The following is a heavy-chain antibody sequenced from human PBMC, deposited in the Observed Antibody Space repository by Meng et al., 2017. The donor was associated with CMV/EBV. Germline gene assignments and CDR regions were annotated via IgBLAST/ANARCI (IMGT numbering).Heavy chain of an antibody. D-gene: IGHD1-26*01. J-gene: IGHJ4*02. V-gene: IGHV1-2*02. CDR1: GYTFTGYY. Sequence: ASVKVSCKASGYTFTGYYMHWVRQAPGRGLEWMGWINPNSGGTNSAQKSQGRVTMTRETSISTAYMELGRLRSDDTAVYYCARDLEVGVRAGRYFDYWGQGTLVTVSS. CDR3: ARDLEVGVRAGRYFDY. CDR2: INPNSGGT.